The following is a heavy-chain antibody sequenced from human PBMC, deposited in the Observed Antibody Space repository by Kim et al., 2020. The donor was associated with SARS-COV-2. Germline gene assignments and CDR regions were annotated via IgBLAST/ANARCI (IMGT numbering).Heavy chain of an antibody. J-gene: IGHJ4*02. CDR2: LIPIFGTA. Sequence: SVKVSCKASGGTFSSYAISWVRQAPGQGLEWMGGLIPIFGTANYAQKFQGRVTITADESTSTAYMELSSLRSEDTAVYYCARDGSGSYFIYFDYWGQGTLVTVSS. D-gene: IGHD3-10*01. V-gene: IGHV1-69*13. CDR3: ARDGSGSYFIYFDY. CDR1: GGTFSSYA.